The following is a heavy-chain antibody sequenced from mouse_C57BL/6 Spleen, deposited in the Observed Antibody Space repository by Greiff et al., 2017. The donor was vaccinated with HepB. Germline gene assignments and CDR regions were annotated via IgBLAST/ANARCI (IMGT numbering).Heavy chain of an antibody. V-gene: IGHV1-5*01. Sequence: VQLQQSGTVLARPGASVKMSCKTSGYTFTSYWMHWVKQRPGQGLEWIGAIYHGNSDTSYNQKFKGKAKLTAVTSASTAYMELSSLTNEDSAVYYCTRGGYSNYLWYFDVWGTGTTVTVSS. J-gene: IGHJ1*03. CDR2: IYHGNSDT. D-gene: IGHD2-5*01. CDR1: GYTFTSYW. CDR3: TRGGYSNYLWYFDV.